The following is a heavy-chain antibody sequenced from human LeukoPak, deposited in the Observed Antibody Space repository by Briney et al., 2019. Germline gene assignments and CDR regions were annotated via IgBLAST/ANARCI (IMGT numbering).Heavy chain of an antibody. D-gene: IGHD1-14*01. CDR2: IYYSGST. CDR1: GDSISSSSYY. V-gene: IGHV4-39*01. CDR3: ARQTAGVAYYYYMDV. J-gene: IGHJ6*03. Sequence: SETLSLTCTVSGDSISSSSYYWGWIRQPPGKGLEWIGSIYYSGSTYYNPSLKSRVTISVDTSKNQFSLKLSSVTAADTAVYYCARQTAGVAYYYYMDVWGKGTTVTVSS.